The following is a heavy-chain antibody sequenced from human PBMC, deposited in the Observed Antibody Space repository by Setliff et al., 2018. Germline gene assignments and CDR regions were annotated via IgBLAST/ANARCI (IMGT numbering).Heavy chain of an antibody. D-gene: IGHD3-16*01. J-gene: IGHJ4*02. Sequence: SETLSLTCTVSGGSISSSSYYWGWIRQPPGKGLEWIGSIYYSGSTYYNPSLKSRVTISVDTSKNQFSLRLNSATAADTAVYYCARLRGAFDYWGQGTQVTVSS. CDR1: GGSISSSSYY. CDR2: IYYSGST. V-gene: IGHV4-39*07. CDR3: ARLRGAFDY.